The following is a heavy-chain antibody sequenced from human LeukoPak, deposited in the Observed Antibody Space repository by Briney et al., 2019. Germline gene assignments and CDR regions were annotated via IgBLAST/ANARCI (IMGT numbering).Heavy chain of an antibody. Sequence: PVGSLRLSCAASGFTFSGYTTNSVPEAPGKGLEWVSSICSSSSNIYYADSVKGRFTISRDNAKNTLYLRMNILRAEDTAVYYCASGSYSSGWPYYYYYYYMDVWGKGTTVTVSS. CDR3: ASGSYSSGWPYYYYYYYMDV. D-gene: IGHD6-25*01. CDR2: ICSSSSNI. CDR1: GFTFSGYT. J-gene: IGHJ6*03. V-gene: IGHV3-21*06.